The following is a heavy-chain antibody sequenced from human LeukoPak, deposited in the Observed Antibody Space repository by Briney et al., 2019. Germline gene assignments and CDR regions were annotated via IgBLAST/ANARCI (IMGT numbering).Heavy chain of an antibody. Sequence: SETLSLTCPVPGGSISIYYWSWIRQPAGKGREWIGRIYTRGSPTYNPSLKSRVTMSVDTSKNPFSLKLSSVTAADTAVYYCTRDHMTGAFDIWGRGTMVTVSS. CDR1: GGSISIYY. V-gene: IGHV4-4*07. CDR2: IYTRGSP. CDR3: TRDHMTGAFDI. J-gene: IGHJ3*02.